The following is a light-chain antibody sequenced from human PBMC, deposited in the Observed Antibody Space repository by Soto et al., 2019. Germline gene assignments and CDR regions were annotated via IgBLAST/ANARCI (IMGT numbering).Light chain of an antibody. J-gene: IGLJ2*01. CDR2: SDP. Sequence: YELTQPPSVSVAPGKTARISCGGNNIGSKSVHWYQRKPGQAPVLVIYSDPDLPSVIAERFSGSNSGNTATLSISRVEAGDEADYYCQVWDSSSAHVVFGGGTKLTVL. CDR1: NIGSKS. V-gene: IGLV3-21*04. CDR3: QVWDSSSAHVV.